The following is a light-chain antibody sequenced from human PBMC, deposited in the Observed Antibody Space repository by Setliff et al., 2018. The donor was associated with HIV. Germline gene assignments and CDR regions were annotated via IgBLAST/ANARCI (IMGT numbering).Light chain of an antibody. CDR1: SSDIGAYNY. J-gene: IGLJ1*01. CDR2: DVR. CDR3: SSYVNINTLV. V-gene: IGLV2-14*03. Sequence: QSALTQPASVYGSPGQSITISCTGTSSDIGAYNYVSWYQQHPGKAPKVMIYDVRKRPSGVSNRFSGSKSGNTASLTISGLQAEDEAAYYCSSYVNINTLVFGTGTKVTVL.